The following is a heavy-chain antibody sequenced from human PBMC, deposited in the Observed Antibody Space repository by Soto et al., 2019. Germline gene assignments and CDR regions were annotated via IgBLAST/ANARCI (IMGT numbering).Heavy chain of an antibody. Sequence: QGQLVQSGAEVKKPGSSVKVSCKASGGTFSSYAISWVRPAPGQGLAWMGGIIPIFGTANYAQKFQGRVPITADKSTSTAYMELSSLRSEDTAVYYCARGSVAARPGSRFYYYYGMDVWGQGPTVTVSS. CDR2: IIPIFGTA. D-gene: IGHD6-6*01. J-gene: IGHJ6*02. V-gene: IGHV1-69*06. CDR3: ARGSVAARPGSRFYYYYGMDV. CDR1: GGTFSSYA.